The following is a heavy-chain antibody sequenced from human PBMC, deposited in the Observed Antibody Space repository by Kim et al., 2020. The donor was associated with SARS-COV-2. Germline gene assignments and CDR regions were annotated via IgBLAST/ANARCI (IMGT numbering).Heavy chain of an antibody. CDR3: ARRGEGYCSSTSCSLLETPTELYGMDV. J-gene: IGHJ6*02. D-gene: IGHD2-2*01. CDR2: INPSGGST. V-gene: IGHV1-46*01. Sequence: ASVKVSCKASGYTFTSYYMHWVRQAPGQGLEWMGIINPSGGSTSYAQKFQGRVTMTRDTSTSTVYMELSSLRSEDTAVYYCARRGEGYCSSTSCSLLETPTELYGMDVWGQGTTVTVSS. CDR1: GYTFTSYY.